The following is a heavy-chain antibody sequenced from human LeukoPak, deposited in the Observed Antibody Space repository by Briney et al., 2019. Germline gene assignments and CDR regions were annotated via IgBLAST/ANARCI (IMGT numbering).Heavy chain of an antibody. CDR2: INPNSGGT. V-gene: IGHV1-2*04. CDR1: GYTFTGYY. D-gene: IGHD2-15*01. Sequence: ASVKVSCKASGYTFTGYYMHWVRQAPGQGLEWMGWINPNSGGTNYAQKFQGWVTMTRDTSISTAYMELSRLRSDDTAVYYRARGSIVVVVAALYNWFDPWGQGTLVTVSS. CDR3: ARGSIVVVVAALYNWFDP. J-gene: IGHJ5*02.